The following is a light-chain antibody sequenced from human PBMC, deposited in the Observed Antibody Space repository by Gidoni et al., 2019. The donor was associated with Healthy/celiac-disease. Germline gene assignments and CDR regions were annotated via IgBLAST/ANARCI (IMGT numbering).Light chain of an antibody. CDR2: DVS. V-gene: IGLV2-14*03. J-gene: IGLJ1*01. Sequence: QSALTQPASVSGSPGQSSTISCTGTSSDVGGYNYVSWCQQHPGKAPKLMIYDVSNRPSGVSNRFSGSKSGNTASLTISGLQAEDEADYYCSSYTSSSTDVFGTGTKVTVL. CDR1: SSDVGGYNY. CDR3: SSYTSSSTDV.